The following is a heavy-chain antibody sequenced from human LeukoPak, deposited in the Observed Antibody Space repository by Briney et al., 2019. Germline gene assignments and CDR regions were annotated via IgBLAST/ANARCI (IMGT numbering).Heavy chain of an antibody. CDR2: IYYSGST. CDR3: ARVTGYSSGWYVGY. V-gene: IGHV4-39*01. Sequence: PSETLSLTCTVSGGSISSSSYYWGWIRQPPGKGLEWIGSIYYSGSTYYNPSLKSRVTISVDTSKNQFSLKLSSVTAADTAVYYYARVTGYSSGWYVGYWGQGTLVTVSS. CDR1: GGSISSSSYY. J-gene: IGHJ4*02. D-gene: IGHD6-19*01.